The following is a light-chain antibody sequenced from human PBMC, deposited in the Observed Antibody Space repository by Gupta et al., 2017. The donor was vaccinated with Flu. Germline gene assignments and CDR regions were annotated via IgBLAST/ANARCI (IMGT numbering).Light chain of an antibody. Sequence: PSSQSASVRDRITITIQSSQNISNYLHWYQHKPGLTPKLLISVASRVKTGVPSRFSGSGFGTDFTLTISSLQPEDFGKYYCQQYYAFPPTFGHGTTVDF. CDR1: QNISNY. CDR2: VAS. J-gene: IGKJ3*01. V-gene: IGKV1-33*01. CDR3: QQYYAFPPT.